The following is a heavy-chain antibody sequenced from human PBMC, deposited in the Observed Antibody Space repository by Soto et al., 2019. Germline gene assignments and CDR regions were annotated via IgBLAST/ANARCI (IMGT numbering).Heavy chain of an antibody. J-gene: IGHJ3*02. CDR1: GYTFTGYY. CDR3: AREGDAFDI. V-gene: IGHV1-2*04. CDR2: INPNSGGT. Sequence: QVQLVQSGAEVKKPGASVKVSCKASGYTFTGYYMHWVRQAPGQGLEWMGWINPNSGGTNYAQKFXXWXTXXRDTSISTAYMELSRLRSDDTAVYYCAREGDAFDIWGQGTMVTVSS.